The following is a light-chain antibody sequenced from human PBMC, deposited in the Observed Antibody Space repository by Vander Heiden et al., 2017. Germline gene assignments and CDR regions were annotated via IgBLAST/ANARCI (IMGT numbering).Light chain of an antibody. CDR3: AAWDDTLNGPV. V-gene: IGLV1-44*01. CDR1: SPNIGSHT. J-gene: IGLJ2*01. Sequence: QSVLTQPPSASGTPGQRVTISCSGSSPNIGSHTVNWYQQLPGTAPKLLIFINNQRPSGVPDRFSGSRSDTSASLAISGLQSEDEADYYCAAWDDTLNGPVFGGGTKLTVL. CDR2: INN.